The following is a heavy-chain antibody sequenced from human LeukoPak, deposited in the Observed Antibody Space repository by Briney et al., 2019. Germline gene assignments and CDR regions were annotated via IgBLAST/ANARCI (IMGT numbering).Heavy chain of an antibody. CDR1: GYTFSSYA. Sequence: SCKASGYTFSSYAMSWVRQAPGKGLEWVSAISGSGGSTYYADSVKGRFTISRDNSKNTLYLQMNSLRAEDTAVYYCAKENLRSLEWLPRIDYWGQGTLVTVSS. J-gene: IGHJ4*02. D-gene: IGHD3-3*01. CDR2: ISGSGGST. V-gene: IGHV3-23*01. CDR3: AKENLRSLEWLPRIDY.